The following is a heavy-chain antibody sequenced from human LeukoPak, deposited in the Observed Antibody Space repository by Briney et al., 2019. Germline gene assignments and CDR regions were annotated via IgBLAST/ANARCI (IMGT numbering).Heavy chain of an antibody. Sequence: PSETLSLTCAVYGGSFSGYYWSWIRQPPGKGLEWIGEINHSGSTNYNPSLKSRVTISVDTSKNQFSLKLSSVTAADTAVYYCAREERAVHLDYWGQGTLVTVSS. CDR1: GGSFSGYY. V-gene: IGHV4-34*01. CDR2: INHSGST. J-gene: IGHJ4*02. CDR3: AREERAVHLDY. D-gene: IGHD1-26*01.